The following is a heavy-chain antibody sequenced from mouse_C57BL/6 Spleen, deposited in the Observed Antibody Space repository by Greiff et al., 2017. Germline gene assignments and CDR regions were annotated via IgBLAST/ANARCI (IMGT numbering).Heavy chain of an antibody. CDR3: ARRGSSYVVWYFDV. V-gene: IGHV3-8*01. Sequence: DVKLVESGPGLAKPSQTLSLTCSVTGYSITSDYWNWIRKFPGNKLEYMGYISYSGSPYYNPSLKSRISITRDTSKNQYYLQLNSVTTEDTATYYCARRGSSYVVWYFDVWGTGTTVTVSS. CDR1: GYSITSDY. CDR2: ISYSGSP. D-gene: IGHD1-1*01. J-gene: IGHJ1*03.